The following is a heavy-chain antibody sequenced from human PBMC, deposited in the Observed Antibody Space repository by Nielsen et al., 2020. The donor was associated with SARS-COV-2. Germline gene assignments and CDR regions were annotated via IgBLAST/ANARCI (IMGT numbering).Heavy chain of an antibody. CDR3: ARGKTQPHYYGSGSYYYYYYGMDV. CDR2: INHSGST. CDR1: GGSFSGYY. Sequence: SETLSLTCAVYGGSFSGYYWSWIRQPPGKGLEWIGEINHSGSTNYNPSLKSRVTISVDTSKNQFSLKLSSVTAADTAVYYCARGKTQPHYYGSGSYYYYYYGMDVWGQGTTVTVSS. D-gene: IGHD3-10*01. J-gene: IGHJ6*02. V-gene: IGHV4-34*01.